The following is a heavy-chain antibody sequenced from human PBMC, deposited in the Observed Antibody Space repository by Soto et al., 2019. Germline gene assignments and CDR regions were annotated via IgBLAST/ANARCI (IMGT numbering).Heavy chain of an antibody. CDR2: ISYDGSNK. CDR1: GFTFSSYG. V-gene: IGHV3-30*18. CDR3: AKDRRGAGVRGYFYY. Sequence: QVQLVESGGGVVQPGKSLRLSCAGSGFTFSSYGMDWVRQAPGKVLEWVAVISYDGSNKYYADSVKGRFTISRDNSKNTVYLQMSSLRADDAAVYYCAKDRRGAGVRGYFYYWCQGALVTVSS. J-gene: IGHJ4*02. D-gene: IGHD3-10*01.